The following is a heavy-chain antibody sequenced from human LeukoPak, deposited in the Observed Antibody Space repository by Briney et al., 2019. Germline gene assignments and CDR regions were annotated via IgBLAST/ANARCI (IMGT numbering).Heavy chain of an antibody. CDR3: TREAPTPNWLDP. Sequence: SETLSLTCTVSGGSISSYYWTWIRQHPGKGLEWIGYIYYSGTTYYNPSLKSRVTMSVDTSKNQFSLKLSSVTAADTAIYYCTREAPTPNWLDPWGQGTLVTVSS. J-gene: IGHJ5*02. CDR1: GGSISSYY. D-gene: IGHD5-24*01. CDR2: IYYSGTT. V-gene: IGHV4-59*06.